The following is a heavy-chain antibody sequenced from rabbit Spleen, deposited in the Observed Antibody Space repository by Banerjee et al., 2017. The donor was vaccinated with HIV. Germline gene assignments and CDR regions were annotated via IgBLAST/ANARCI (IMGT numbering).Heavy chain of an antibody. J-gene: IGHJ4*01. Sequence: ELVESGGGLVQPGESLKLSCKASGIDFSSYGFSWVRQAPGKGPEWIAYIYPGFGIRNYANSVKGRFTISSDNAQNTVFLQMTSLTASDTATYFCARGGASSSGYPNLWGPGTLVTVS. V-gene: IGHV1S47*01. CDR1: GIDFSSYG. CDR2: IYPGFGIR. CDR3: ARGGASSSGYPNL. D-gene: IGHD1-1*01.